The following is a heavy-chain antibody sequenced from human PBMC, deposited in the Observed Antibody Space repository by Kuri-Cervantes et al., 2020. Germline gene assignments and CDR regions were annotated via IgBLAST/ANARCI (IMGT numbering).Heavy chain of an antibody. Sequence: SETLSLTCTVSGGSISSYYWSWIRQPPGKGLEWIGEISHSGSTNYNPSLKSRVTISVDTSKNQFSLKLSSVTAADTAVYYCARGLSIAVAGTFPYWGQGTLVTVSS. CDR2: ISHSGST. CDR1: GGSISSYY. CDR3: ARGLSIAVAGTFPY. J-gene: IGHJ4*02. V-gene: IGHV4-34*01. D-gene: IGHD6-19*01.